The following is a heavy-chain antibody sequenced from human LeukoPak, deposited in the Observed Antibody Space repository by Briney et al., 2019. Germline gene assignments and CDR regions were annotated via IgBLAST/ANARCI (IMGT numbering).Heavy chain of an antibody. J-gene: IGHJ3*02. D-gene: IGHD5-18*01. CDR3: ARVWDVGYSYGPFDI. V-gene: IGHV4-61*02. Sequence: SETLSLTCTVSGGSISSGSYYWSWIRQPAGKGLEWIGRIYTSGSTNYNPSLKSRVTISVDTSKNQFSLKLSSVTAADRAVYYCARVWDVGYSYGPFDIWGQGTMVTVSS. CDR2: IYTSGST. CDR1: GGSISSGSYY.